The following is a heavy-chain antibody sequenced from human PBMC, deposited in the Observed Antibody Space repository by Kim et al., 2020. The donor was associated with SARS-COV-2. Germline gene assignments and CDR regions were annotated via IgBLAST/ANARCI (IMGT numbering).Heavy chain of an antibody. J-gene: IGHJ4*02. CDR1: GGTFSSYA. V-gene: IGHV1-69*13. CDR3: ARGLTPGYSSSWYGVY. D-gene: IGHD6-13*01. CDR2: IIPIFGTA. Sequence: SVKVSCKASGGTFSSYAISWVRQAPGQGLEWMGGIIPIFGTANYAQKFQGRVTITADESTSTAYMELSSLRSEDTAVYYCARGLTPGYSSSWYGVYWGQGTLVTVSS.